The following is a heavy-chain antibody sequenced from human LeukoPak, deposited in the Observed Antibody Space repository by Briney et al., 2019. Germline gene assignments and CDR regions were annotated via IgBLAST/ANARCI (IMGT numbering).Heavy chain of an antibody. CDR2: ISGSGGST. J-gene: IGHJ4*02. CDR3: AKYLTVAGSTGYFDY. V-gene: IGHV3-23*01. D-gene: IGHD6-19*01. CDR1: GFTFSSYA. Sequence: QSGGSLGLSCAASGFTFSSYAMSWVRQAPGKGLEWVSAISGSGGSTYYADSVKGRFTISRDNSKNTLYLQMNSLRAEDTAVYYCAKYLTVAGSTGYFDYWGQGTLVTVSS.